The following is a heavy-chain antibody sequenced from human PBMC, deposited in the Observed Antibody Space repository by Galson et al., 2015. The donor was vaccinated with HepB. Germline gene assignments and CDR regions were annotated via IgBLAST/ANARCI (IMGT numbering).Heavy chain of an antibody. V-gene: IGHV7-4-1*02. J-gene: IGHJ4*02. CDR3: TRERGDPRGYCSGGSCSHFDY. CDR2: INPNTGNP. Sequence: SVKVSCKASGYSFRNYIINWVRQAPGQGLEWMGWINPNTGNPTYDQGFTGRFVFSLDTSVNTAYLQISSLKSDDTAVYYCTRERGDPRGYCSGGSCSHFDYWGQGTLVTVSS. D-gene: IGHD2-15*01. CDR1: GYSFRNYI.